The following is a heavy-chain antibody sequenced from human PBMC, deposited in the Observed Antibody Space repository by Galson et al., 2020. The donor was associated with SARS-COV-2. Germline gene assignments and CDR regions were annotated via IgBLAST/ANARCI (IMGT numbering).Heavy chain of an antibody. J-gene: IGHJ6*02. D-gene: IGHD6-19*01. V-gene: IGHV3-33*01. Sequence: GGSLRLSCAASGFTFSSYGMHWVRQAPGKGLEWVAVIWYDGSNKYYADSVKGRFTISRDNSKNTLYLQMNSLRAEDTAVYYCARDDSSGLYRPLIYYYYGMDVWGQGTTVTVSS. CDR3: ARDDSSGLYRPLIYYYYGMDV. CDR2: IWYDGSNK. CDR1: GFTFSSYG.